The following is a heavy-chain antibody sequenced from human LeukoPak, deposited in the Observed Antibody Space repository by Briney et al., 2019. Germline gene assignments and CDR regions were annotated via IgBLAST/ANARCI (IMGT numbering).Heavy chain of an antibody. CDR3: ARDWARGVGGTYKGVYSDC. D-gene: IGHD1-26*01. J-gene: IGHJ4*02. CDR2: IIPDGSER. Sequence: GGSLRLSCAASGFTFSSYWMSWVRQAPGKGLEWVAKIIPDGSERFYVDSVKGRFTISRDNAKNSLYLQMDSLRAEDTAVYYCARDWARGVGGTYKGVYSDCWGQGTLVTVSS. V-gene: IGHV3-7*04. CDR1: GFTFSSYW.